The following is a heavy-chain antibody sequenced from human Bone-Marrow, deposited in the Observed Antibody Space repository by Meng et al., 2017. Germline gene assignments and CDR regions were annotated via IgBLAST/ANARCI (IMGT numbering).Heavy chain of an antibody. J-gene: IGHJ4*02. Sequence: GESLKISCAASGFTFSSYEMNWVRQAPGKGLEWVSYISSSGSTIYYADSVKGRFTISRDNAKNTLYLQMNSLRAEDTAVYYCAKTTHRLVGATMFDYWGQGTLVTVSS. V-gene: IGHV3-48*03. CDR3: AKTTHRLVGATMFDY. CDR1: GFTFSSYE. D-gene: IGHD1-26*01. CDR2: ISSSGSTI.